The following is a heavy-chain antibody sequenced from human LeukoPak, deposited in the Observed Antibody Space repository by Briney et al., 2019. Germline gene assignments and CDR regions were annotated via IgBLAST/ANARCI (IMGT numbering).Heavy chain of an antibody. CDR2: IYTSGST. CDR1: GGSVSSHY. Sequence: SETLSLTCTVSGGSVSSHYWTWIRQPAWKGLEWIGRIYTSGSTNYNPSLKSRVTMSVDTAKNQFSLKLSSVSAADTAVYYCARARLERYMDVWGKGTTVTVSS. CDR3: ARARLERYMDV. V-gene: IGHV4-4*07. D-gene: IGHD1-1*01. J-gene: IGHJ6*03.